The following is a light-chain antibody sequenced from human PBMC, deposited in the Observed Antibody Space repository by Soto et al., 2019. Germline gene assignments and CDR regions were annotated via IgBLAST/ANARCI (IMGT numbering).Light chain of an antibody. CDR1: QSVSNSY. Sequence: EIVFTQSPGTLSLSPGRRPTLSCMASQSVSNSYLAWYQQKPGQAPRLLMYGASNRATGIPDRFSGIGSETDFTLTISRLQTEDFAVYYGQQYGTTSITFGQGTRLEIK. V-gene: IGKV3-20*01. CDR3: QQYGTTSIT. J-gene: IGKJ5*01. CDR2: GAS.